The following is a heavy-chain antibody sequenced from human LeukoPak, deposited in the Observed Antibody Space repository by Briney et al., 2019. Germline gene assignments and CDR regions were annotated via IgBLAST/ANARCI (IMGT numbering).Heavy chain of an antibody. J-gene: IGHJ4*02. V-gene: IGHV4-31*11. D-gene: IGHD1-26*01. CDR2: IYYSGST. Sequence: PSETLSLTCAVYGGSFSGYYWSRIRQHPGKGLEWIGYIYYSGSTYYNPSLKSRVTISVDTSKNQFSLKLSSVTAADTAVYYCARGGTKPNFDYWGQGTLVTVSS. CDR1: GGSFSGYY. CDR3: ARGGTKPNFDY.